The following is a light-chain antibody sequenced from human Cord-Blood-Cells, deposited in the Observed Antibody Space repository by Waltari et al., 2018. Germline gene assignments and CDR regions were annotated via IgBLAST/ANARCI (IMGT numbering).Light chain of an antibody. V-gene: IGLV1-40*01. CDR1: SSNIRAGYD. Sequence: QSVLTQPPSVSGAPGQRLTLSCTGSSSNIRAGYDLLWYQQLPGTAPKLLIYGNSNRPSGVPDRFSGSKSGTSASLAITGLQAEDEADYYCQSYDSSLSGWVFGTGTKVTVL. CDR3: QSYDSSLSGWV. J-gene: IGLJ1*01. CDR2: GNS.